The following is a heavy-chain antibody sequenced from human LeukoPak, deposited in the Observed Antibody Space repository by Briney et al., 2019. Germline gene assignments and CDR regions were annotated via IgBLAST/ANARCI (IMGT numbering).Heavy chain of an antibody. Sequence: GGSLRLSCAASGFTFSSYWMSWVRQAPGKGLEWVANIKQDGSEKYYVDSVKGRFTISRDNAKNSLYLQMNSLRAEDTAVYYCARTYYDFWSGYYWDQYYFDYWGQGTLVTVSS. V-gene: IGHV3-7*01. CDR3: ARTYYDFWSGYYWDQYYFDY. CDR2: IKQDGSEK. J-gene: IGHJ4*02. D-gene: IGHD3-3*01. CDR1: GFTFSSYW.